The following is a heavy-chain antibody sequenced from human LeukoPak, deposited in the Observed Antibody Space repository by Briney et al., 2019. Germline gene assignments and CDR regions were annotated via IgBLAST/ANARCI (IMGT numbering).Heavy chain of an antibody. CDR2: INSDGSST. J-gene: IGHJ4*02. V-gene: IGHV3-74*01. CDR1: GFTFSSYW. D-gene: IGHD4-17*01. CDR3: ARMFSLYGDIDY. Sequence: PGGSLRLPCAASGFTFSSYWMHWVRQAPGKGLVWVSRINSDGSSTSYADSVKGRFTISRDNAKNTLYLQMNSLRAEDTAVYYCARMFSLYGDIDYWGQGTLVTVSS.